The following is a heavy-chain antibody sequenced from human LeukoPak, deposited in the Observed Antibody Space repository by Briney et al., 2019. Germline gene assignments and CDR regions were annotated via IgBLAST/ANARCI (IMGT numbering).Heavy chain of an antibody. D-gene: IGHD3-16*02. Sequence: GGSLRLSCAASGFTFSSYDMSWVRQAPGKGLEWVSYISSSGMSIYYADSVKGRFTISRDNSKNTLYLQMNSLRAEKTAVYYCESSNDQLRSRYELSYCGQGTLVTVSS. CDR3: ESSNDQLRSRYELSY. CDR1: GFTFSSYD. CDR2: ISSSGMSI. J-gene: IGHJ4*02. V-gene: IGHV3-48*03.